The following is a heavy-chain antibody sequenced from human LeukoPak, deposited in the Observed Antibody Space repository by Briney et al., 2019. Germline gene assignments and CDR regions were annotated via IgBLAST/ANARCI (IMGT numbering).Heavy chain of an antibody. CDR2: ISWNSGSI. V-gene: IGHV3-9*01. J-gene: IGHJ4*02. CDR3: GRGDGTATMSY. Sequence: PGRSLRLSCAASGFTFDDYAMHWVRQAPGKGLEWVSGISWNSGSIGYADSVKGRFTISRDNAKNSLYLQMNSLRAEDTAVYYCGRGDGTATMSYWGQGTLVTVSS. D-gene: IGHD5-24*01. CDR1: GFTFDDYA.